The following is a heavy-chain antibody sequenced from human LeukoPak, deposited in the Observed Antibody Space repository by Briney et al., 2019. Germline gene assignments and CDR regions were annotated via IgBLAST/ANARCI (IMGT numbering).Heavy chain of an antibody. CDR3: ARDRVRDFYDSSGYYPQQYFDL. CDR1: GFTFSSYG. V-gene: IGHV3-33*01. CDR2: IWYDGSNK. J-gene: IGHJ2*01. D-gene: IGHD3-22*01. Sequence: GGSLRLSCAASGFTFSSYGMHWVRQAPGKGLEWVAVIWYDGSNKYYADSVKGRFTISRDNSKNSLYLQMSSLRGEDTAVYYCARDRVRDFYDSSGYYPQQYFDLWGRGTLATVSS.